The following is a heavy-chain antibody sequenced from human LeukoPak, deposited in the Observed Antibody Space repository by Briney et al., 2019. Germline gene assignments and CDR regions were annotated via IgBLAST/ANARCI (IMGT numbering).Heavy chain of an antibody. CDR3: ARVLDGSSGQHWYFDL. CDR2: INHSGST. J-gene: IGHJ2*01. V-gene: IGHV4-34*01. CDR1: GGSFSNYY. D-gene: IGHD6-19*01. Sequence: SETLSLTCAVYGGSFSNYYWSWIRQPPGKGLEWIGEINHSGSTNYNPSLKSRVTISVDTSKNQFSLNLRSVTAADTAVYYCARVLDGSSGQHWYFDLWGRGTLVTVSS.